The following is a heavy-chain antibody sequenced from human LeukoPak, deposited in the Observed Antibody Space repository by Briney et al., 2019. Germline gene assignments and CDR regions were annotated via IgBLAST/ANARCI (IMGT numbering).Heavy chain of an antibody. V-gene: IGHV4-59*08. CDR2: NYYSGST. CDR3: ARQTTAMAPIDY. J-gene: IGHJ4*02. Sequence: SETLSLTCAVYGGSFSGYYWSWIRQPPGKGLEWIGYNYYSGSTYYNPSLKSRVTISVDTPKNQFSLKLNSVTAADTAVYYCARQTTAMAPIDYWGQGTLVTVSS. D-gene: IGHD5-18*01. CDR1: GGSFSGYY.